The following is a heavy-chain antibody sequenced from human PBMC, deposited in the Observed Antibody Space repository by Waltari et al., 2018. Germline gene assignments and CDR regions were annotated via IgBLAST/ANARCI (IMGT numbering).Heavy chain of an antibody. CDR1: GGSISSYY. D-gene: IGHD2-2*01. CDR2: IYTSGST. V-gene: IGHV4-4*07. J-gene: IGHJ5*02. Sequence: QVQLQESGPGLVKPSETLSLTCTVSGGSISSYYWSWIRQPAGKGLAWIGRIYTSGSTTYNPSLKSRVTMSVDTSKNQFSLKLSSVTAADTAVYYCARDPPGYCSSTSCSPWGNWFDPWGQGTLVTVSS. CDR3: ARDPPGYCSSTSCSPWGNWFDP.